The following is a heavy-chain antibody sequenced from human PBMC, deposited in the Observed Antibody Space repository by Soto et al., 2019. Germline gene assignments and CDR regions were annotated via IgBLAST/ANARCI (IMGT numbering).Heavy chain of an antibody. D-gene: IGHD3-16*01. J-gene: IGHJ6*02. V-gene: IGHV3-23*01. CDR2: ISGSGGST. CDR3: AKGSGGYSYYGVDV. Sequence: EVQLLESGGGLVQPGGSLRLSCAASGFTFSDYAMTWVRQAPGKGLEWVSAISGSGGSTYYADSVKGRFTISRDNSKNTLYLQMNSLRAEDTALYYCAKGSGGYSYYGVDVWGQGTTVTVSS. CDR1: GFTFSDYA.